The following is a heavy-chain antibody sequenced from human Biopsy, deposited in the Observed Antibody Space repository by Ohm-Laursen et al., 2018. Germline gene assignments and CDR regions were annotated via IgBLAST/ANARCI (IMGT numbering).Heavy chain of an antibody. CDR2: IIPIFDTA. J-gene: IGHJ4*02. D-gene: IGHD3-16*01. Sequence: GSSVKVSCKAAAGTFNSYAISWVRQAPGQGLEWVGGIIPIFDTANYAQKFQGRVTITADKSTTTSYMVLSSLRSDDTAIYYCARENYYETGGYDGFSDSWGQGTLISVSS. CDR3: ARENYYETGGYDGFSDS. CDR1: AGTFNSYA. V-gene: IGHV1-69*06.